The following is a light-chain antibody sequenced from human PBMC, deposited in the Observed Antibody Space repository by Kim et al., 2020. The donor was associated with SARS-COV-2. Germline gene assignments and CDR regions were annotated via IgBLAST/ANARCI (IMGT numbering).Light chain of an antibody. CDR1: SSDIGGYNY. Sequence: QSALTQPASVSGSPGQSITISCTGTSSDIGGYNYVSWYQQHPGKAPKLMIYGVTNRPSGVSNRFSGSKSGNTASLTISGLQAEDEADYYCSSYTISNTIVVFGGGTQLTVL. V-gene: IGLV2-14*03. CDR2: GVT. J-gene: IGLJ3*02. CDR3: SSYTISNTIVV.